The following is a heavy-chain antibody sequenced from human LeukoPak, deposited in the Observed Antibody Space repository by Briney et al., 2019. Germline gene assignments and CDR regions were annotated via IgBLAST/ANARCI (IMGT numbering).Heavy chain of an antibody. J-gene: IGHJ4*02. CDR3: ARESHGSGSYPNFDY. V-gene: IGHV3-23*01. CDR2: ISGSGGGT. D-gene: IGHD3-10*01. Sequence: GGSLRLSCAASEFTFSNYAMSWVRQAPGKGLEWVSTISGSGGGTYYADSVKGRFTISRDNSKNTLYLQMNSLRAEDTAVYYCARESHGSGSYPNFDYWGQGTLVTVSS. CDR1: EFTFSNYA.